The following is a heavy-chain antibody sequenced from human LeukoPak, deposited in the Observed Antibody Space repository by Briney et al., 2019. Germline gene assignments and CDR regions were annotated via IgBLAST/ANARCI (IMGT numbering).Heavy chain of an antibody. J-gene: IGHJ3*02. CDR3: ARRRVTRFFTLGDLDAFDI. Sequence: PSETLSLTCTASGGSISSYYWSWIRQPPGKGLEWIGYIYYSGSTNYNPSLKSRVTISVDTSKNQFSLKLSSVTAADTAVYYCARRRVTRFFTLGDLDAFDIWGQGTMVTVSS. CDR1: GGSISSYY. V-gene: IGHV4-59*08. D-gene: IGHD2-15*01. CDR2: IYYSGST.